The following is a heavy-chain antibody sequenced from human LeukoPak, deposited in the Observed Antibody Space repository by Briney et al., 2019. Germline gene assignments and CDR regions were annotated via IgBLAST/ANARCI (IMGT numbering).Heavy chain of an antibody. Sequence: PSETLSLTCTVSGGSISSGGYYWSWIRQHPGKGLEWIGYTYYSGSTYYNPSLKSRVTISVDASKNQFSLKLSSVTAADTAVYYCATNTVTTYDAFDIWGQGTMVTVSS. V-gene: IGHV4-31*03. J-gene: IGHJ3*02. CDR1: GGSISSGGYY. CDR2: TYYSGST. CDR3: ATNTVTTYDAFDI. D-gene: IGHD4-17*01.